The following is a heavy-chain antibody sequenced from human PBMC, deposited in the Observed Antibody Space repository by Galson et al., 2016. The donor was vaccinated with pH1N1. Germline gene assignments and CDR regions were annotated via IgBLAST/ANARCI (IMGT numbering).Heavy chain of an antibody. CDR2: IYPGGGT. CDR3: AVDTVPNGADH. Sequence: SLRLSCAASGFLVTDRFMSWVRQAPGKRPEWVSIIYPGGGTYYADFLEGRFTISRDTSQNMLFLHMNTLKAEDTALYYCAVDTVPNGADHWGQGTLVTVPS. D-gene: IGHD4-17*01. J-gene: IGHJ5*02. V-gene: IGHV3-53*01. CDR1: GFLVTDRF.